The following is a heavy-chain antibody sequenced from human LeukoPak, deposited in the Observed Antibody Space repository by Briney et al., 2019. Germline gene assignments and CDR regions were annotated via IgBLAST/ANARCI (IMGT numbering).Heavy chain of an antibody. Sequence: GESLKISCKGSGYSFSDYWIGWVRQMPEKGLEWMGIIYPDDSDIRSSPSFQGQVTFSADKYINTVYLQWNSLKASDTAKYYCARQPGAGWFDPWGQGTLVTVSS. V-gene: IGHV5-51*01. D-gene: IGHD3-10*01. CDR1: GYSFSDYW. J-gene: IGHJ5*02. CDR3: ARQPGAGWFDP. CDR2: IYPDDSDI.